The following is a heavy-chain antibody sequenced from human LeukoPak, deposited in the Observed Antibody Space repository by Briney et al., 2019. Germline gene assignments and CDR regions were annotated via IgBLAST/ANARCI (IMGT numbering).Heavy chain of an antibody. J-gene: IGHJ3*02. V-gene: IGHV3-30*01. CDR2: ISYDGSNK. CDR3: ARALTPTMIVVDDAFDI. Sequence: EAGGSLGLSCAASGFTFSSYAMHWVRQAPGKGLEWVAVISYDGSNKYYADSVKGRFTISRDNSKNTLYLQMNSLRAEDTAVYYCARALTPTMIVVDDAFDIWGQGTMVTVSS. CDR1: GFTFSSYA. D-gene: IGHD3-22*01.